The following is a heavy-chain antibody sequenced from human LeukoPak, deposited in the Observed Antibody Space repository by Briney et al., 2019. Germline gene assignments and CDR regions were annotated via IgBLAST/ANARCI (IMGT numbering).Heavy chain of an antibody. CDR3: ARHYPNIAAAGFSLYYYYYMDV. Sequence: PSETLSLTCTASGGSISSSSYYWGWIRQPPGKGLEWIGSIYYSGSTYYNPSLKSRVTISVDTSKNQFSLKLSSVTAADTAVYYCARHYPNIAAAGFSLYYYYYMDVWGKGTTVTISS. D-gene: IGHD6-13*01. V-gene: IGHV4-39*01. CDR1: GGSISSSSYY. CDR2: IYYSGST. J-gene: IGHJ6*03.